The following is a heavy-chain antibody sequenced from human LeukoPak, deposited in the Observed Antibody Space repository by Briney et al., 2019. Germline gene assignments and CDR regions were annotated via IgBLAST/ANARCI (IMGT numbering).Heavy chain of an antibody. D-gene: IGHD2-21*01. CDR1: GGSISSYY. CDR2: IYYTGIT. Sequence: SETLSLTCTVSGGSISSYYWSWLRQPPGKGLEWIGYIYYTGITDYSPSLRSRVSISVDTSENQFSLRLNSVTAADTAVYYCARMGAIGGASANPDYWGQGTLVTVSS. V-gene: IGHV4-59*01. J-gene: IGHJ4*02. CDR3: ARMGAIGGASANPDY.